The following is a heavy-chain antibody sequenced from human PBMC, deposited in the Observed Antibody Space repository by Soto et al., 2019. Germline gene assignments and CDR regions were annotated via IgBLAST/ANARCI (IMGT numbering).Heavy chain of an antibody. CDR1: GFTFSSYA. D-gene: IGHD2-8*01. Sequence: GGSLRLSCAASGFTFSSYAMSWVRQAPGKGLEWVSAISGSGGSTYYADSVKGRFTISRDNSKNTLYLQMNSLRTEDTAVYYCVKAVYLLDFDYWGQGTLVTVSS. CDR3: VKAVYLLDFDY. V-gene: IGHV3-23*01. CDR2: ISGSGGST. J-gene: IGHJ4*02.